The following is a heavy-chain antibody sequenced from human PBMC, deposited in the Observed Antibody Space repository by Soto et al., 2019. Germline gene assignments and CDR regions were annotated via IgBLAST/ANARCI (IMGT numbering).Heavy chain of an antibody. Sequence: GGSLRLSCAASGFTFNEYYMSWIRQAPGKGLEWISYSSNSGTFARYADSVKGRFSISRDNAKNSLYLQINSLRGDDTAVYYCARSGDNYNLLDYWGQGTPVTVSS. CDR3: ARSGDNYNLLDY. V-gene: IGHV3-11*06. CDR1: GFTFNEYY. CDR2: SSNSGTFA. D-gene: IGHD1-1*01. J-gene: IGHJ4*02.